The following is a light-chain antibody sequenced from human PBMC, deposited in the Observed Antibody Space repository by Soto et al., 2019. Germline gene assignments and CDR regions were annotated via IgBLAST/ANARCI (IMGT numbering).Light chain of an antibody. V-gene: IGKV3-15*01. CDR2: GAS. J-gene: IGKJ2*01. CDR1: QSVSSN. Sequence: EIVMTQFPATLSLSPGERAIISCRASQSVSSNLAWYQRKPGQAPRLLIYGASTRATGIPARFSGSGSGTEFTLTISRLQSEDFAIYYCQQYNNWPPYTFGQGTKLEIK. CDR3: QQYNNWPPYT.